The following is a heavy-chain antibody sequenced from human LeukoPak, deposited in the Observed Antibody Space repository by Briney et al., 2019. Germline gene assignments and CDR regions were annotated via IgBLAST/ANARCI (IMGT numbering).Heavy chain of an antibody. CDR2: INPSGGST. D-gene: IGHD2-2*01. J-gene: IGHJ6*03. CDR1: GYTFTSYY. V-gene: IGHV1-46*01. Sequence: ASVKVSCKASGYTFTSYYMHWVRQAPGQGFEWMGIINPSGGSTSYAQKFQGRVTMTRDTSTSTVYMELSSLRSEDTAVYYCARSSSCSSTSCYDYYYYMDVWGKGTTVTVSS. CDR3: ARSSSCSSTSCYDYYYYMDV.